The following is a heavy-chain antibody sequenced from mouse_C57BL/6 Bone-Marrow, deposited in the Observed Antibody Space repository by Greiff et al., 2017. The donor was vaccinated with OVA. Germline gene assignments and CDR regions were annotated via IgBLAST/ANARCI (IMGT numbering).Heavy chain of an antibody. V-gene: IGHV14-4*01. J-gene: IGHJ2*01. D-gene: IGHD1-1*01. CDR1: GFNIKDDY. Sequence: EVQLQQSGAELVRPGASVKLSCTASGFNIKDDYMHWVKQRPEQGLEWIGWIDPENGDTEYASKFQGKATITADTSSNTAYLQLSSLTSEDTAVYYCTTYGSSFYYFDYGGQGTTLTVSS. CDR2: IDPENGDT. CDR3: TTYGSSFYYFDY.